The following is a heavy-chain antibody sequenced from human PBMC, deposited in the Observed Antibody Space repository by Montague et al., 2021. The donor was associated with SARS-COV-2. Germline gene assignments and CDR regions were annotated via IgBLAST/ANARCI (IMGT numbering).Heavy chain of an antibody. CDR1: GFTFSNAW. J-gene: IGHJ6*02. V-gene: IGHV3-15*01. D-gene: IGHD3-10*01. Sequence: SLRLSCAASGFTFSNAWMSWVRQAPGKGLEWVGRIKSKTDGGTTDYAAPVKGRFTISRDDSKNTLYLQMNSLKTKDTAVYYCTSQRILLWFGELLYANYYGMDVWGQGTTVTVSS. CDR3: TSQRILLWFGELLYANYYGMDV. CDR2: IKSKTDGGTT.